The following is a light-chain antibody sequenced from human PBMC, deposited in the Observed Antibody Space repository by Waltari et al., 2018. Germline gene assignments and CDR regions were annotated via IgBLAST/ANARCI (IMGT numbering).Light chain of an antibody. Sequence: EIVLTQSPGTLSPSPGESATLSCRASQSIGIYLAWYQQKPGQAPRLLMYHASSRATGIPDRFSGSGSGTDFSLTISRLEPEDFAVYYCQKYESLPATFGQGTKVEIK. CDR1: QSIGIY. CDR2: HAS. CDR3: QKYESLPAT. V-gene: IGKV3-20*01. J-gene: IGKJ1*01.